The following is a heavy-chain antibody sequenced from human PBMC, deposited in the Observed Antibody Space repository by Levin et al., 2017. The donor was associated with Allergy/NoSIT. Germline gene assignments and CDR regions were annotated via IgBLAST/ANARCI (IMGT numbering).Heavy chain of an antibody. CDR3: ARDASGTFSDAFDI. CDR2: TNTDGRST. D-gene: IGHD3-10*01. J-gene: IGHJ3*02. CDR1: GFTFSSFW. V-gene: IGHV3-74*01. Sequence: PGGSLRLSCAASGFTFSSFWMHWVRQAPGKGLMWVARTNTDGRSTNYADSVKGRFTVSRDNAKNTLFLQMNSLRPEDTAIYYCARDASGTFSDAFDIWGQGTMVTVSS.